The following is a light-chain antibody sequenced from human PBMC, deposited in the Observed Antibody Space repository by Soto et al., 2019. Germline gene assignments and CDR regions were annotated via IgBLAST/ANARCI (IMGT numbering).Light chain of an antibody. V-gene: IGKV3-20*01. CDR1: QSISSTS. Sequence: EIVFTRSPGTLSLSPGERATLSCRASQSISSTSLAWYQQRPGQAPRLLIYTASSRATGIPDRFSGSGSGTDFTLTISRLEPEDFAVYYCQHYGNSVWTFGQGTKVDIK. CDR3: QHYGNSVWT. CDR2: TAS. J-gene: IGKJ1*01.